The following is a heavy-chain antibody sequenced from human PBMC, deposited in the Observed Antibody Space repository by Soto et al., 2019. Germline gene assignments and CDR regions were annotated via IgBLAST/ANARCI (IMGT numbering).Heavy chain of an antibody. CDR1: SGSFSGFY. V-gene: IGHV4-34*01. CDR3: ARAPKVSGSSQTRPDF. D-gene: IGHD6-6*01. Sequence: SETLSLTCSIYSGSFSGFYWSWIRQPPGKRLEWIGEISQSGSTNYNPSLKSRVSISVDTSKNRFSLNLTSVTAADTAVYYCARAPKVSGSSQTRPDFWGQGALVTVSS. CDR2: ISQSGST. J-gene: IGHJ4*02.